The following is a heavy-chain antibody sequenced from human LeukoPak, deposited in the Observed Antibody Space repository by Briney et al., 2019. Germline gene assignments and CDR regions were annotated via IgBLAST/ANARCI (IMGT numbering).Heavy chain of an antibody. CDR1: GYTFTGYY. CDR3: VRSDLDSSSYTDAFDI. V-gene: IGHV1-2*02. CDR2: INPNSGGT. Sequence: GASVKVSCKASGYTFTGYYMHWVRQAPGQGLEWMGWINPNSGGTNYAQKFQGRVTMTRDTSISTAYMELSRLRSDDTAVYYCVRSDLDSSSYTDAFDIWGQGTMVTVSS. D-gene: IGHD6-13*01. J-gene: IGHJ3*02.